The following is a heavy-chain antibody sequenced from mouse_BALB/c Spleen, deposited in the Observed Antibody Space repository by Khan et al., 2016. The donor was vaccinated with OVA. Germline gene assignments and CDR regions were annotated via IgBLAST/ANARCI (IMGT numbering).Heavy chain of an antibody. V-gene: IGHV1S29*02. CDR1: GYTFTDYN. J-gene: IGHJ3*01. CDR3: VRSGYGSFAF. D-gene: IGHD1-2*01. Sequence: VQLQQSGPEVVKPGASVKISCKASGYTFTDYNMDWVKQRHGKSLEWIGYFYPNSGGSGYNQKFKTKATLTVDISSSTAYMDLRSLTSEGSAVYYCVRSGYGSFAFWGQGTLVTVSA. CDR2: FYPNSGGS.